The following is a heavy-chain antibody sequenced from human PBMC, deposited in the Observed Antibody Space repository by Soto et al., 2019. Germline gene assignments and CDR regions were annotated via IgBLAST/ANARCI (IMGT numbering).Heavy chain of an antibody. D-gene: IGHD2-2*02. CDR1: GGTFSSYA. CDR2: IIPIFGTA. Sequence: SVKVSCKASGGTFSSYAISWVRQAPGQGXEWMGGIIPIFGTANYAQKFQGRVTITADESTSTAYMELSSLRSEDTAVYYCARDGRCSSTSCYKGQTYYYYRMDVWGQGTTVTVSS. CDR3: ARDGRCSSTSCYKGQTYYYYRMDV. V-gene: IGHV1-69*13. J-gene: IGHJ6*02.